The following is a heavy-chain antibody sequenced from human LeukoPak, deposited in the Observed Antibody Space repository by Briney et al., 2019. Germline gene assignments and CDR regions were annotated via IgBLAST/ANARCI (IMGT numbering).Heavy chain of an antibody. V-gene: IGHV3-21*01. D-gene: IGHD1-1*01. CDR2: ISGDSTYI. J-gene: IGHJ4*02. CDR1: GFTFASYS. CDR3: ARVSGRLERQSDLDY. Sequence: GGSLGLSCAASGFTFASYSMNWVRQAPGKGLEWVSSISGDSTYIYNAGSVKGRFTISRDNAQASLYLQMISLRADDTAVYYCARVSGRLERQSDLDYWGQGTLVIVSS.